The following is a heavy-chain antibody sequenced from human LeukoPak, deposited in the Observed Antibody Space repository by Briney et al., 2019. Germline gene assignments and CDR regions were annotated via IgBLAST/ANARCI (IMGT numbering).Heavy chain of an antibody. Sequence: KPSETLSLTATVSGGSISNDGYFWGWIRQPPGKGLEWIGSISYGGDTYYSPALKSRPTISVDPPKNQFSLKLRSVTAADTAVYHCVRRLSYYFGVDVWGQGATVIDSS. J-gene: IGHJ6*02. CDR2: ISYGGDT. V-gene: IGHV4-39*01. CDR1: GGSISNDGYF. CDR3: VRRLSYYFGVDV.